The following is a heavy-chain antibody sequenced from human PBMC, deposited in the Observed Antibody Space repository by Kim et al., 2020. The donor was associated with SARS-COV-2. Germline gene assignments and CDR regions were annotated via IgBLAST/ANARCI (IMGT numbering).Heavy chain of an antibody. CDR3: ARVRSYYYGSGTNYYYYGMDV. V-gene: IGHV4-4*02. J-gene: IGHJ6*02. CDR1: GGSISSSNW. Sequence: SETLSLTCAVSGGSISSSNWWSWVRQPPGKGLEWIGEIYHSGSTNYNPSLKSRVTISVDKSKNQFSLKLSSVTAADTAVYYCARVRSYYYGSGTNYYYYGMDVWGQGPTVTVSS. D-gene: IGHD3-10*01. CDR2: IYHSGST.